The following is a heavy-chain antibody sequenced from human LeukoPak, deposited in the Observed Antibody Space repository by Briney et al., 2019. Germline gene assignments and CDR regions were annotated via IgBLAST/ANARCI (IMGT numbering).Heavy chain of an antibody. V-gene: IGHV4-38-2*02. Sequence: SETLSLTCTVSGYSISSGYYWGWIRQPPGKGLEWIGSIYHSGSTYYNPSLKSRVTISVDTSKNQFSLKLSSLTAADTAVFYCARHHRGGPYFEYWGQGILVTVSS. J-gene: IGHJ4*02. CDR2: IYHSGST. D-gene: IGHD2-15*01. CDR1: GYSISSGYY. CDR3: ARHHRGGPYFEY.